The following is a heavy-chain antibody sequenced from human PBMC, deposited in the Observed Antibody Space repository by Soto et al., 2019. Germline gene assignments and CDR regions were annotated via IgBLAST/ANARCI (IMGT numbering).Heavy chain of an antibody. J-gene: IGHJ3*02. D-gene: IGHD3-10*01. CDR2: IYYSGST. CDR1: GGSISSYY. CDR3: ARMPENYYGSGSYYSAFDI. V-gene: IGHV4-59*01. Sequence: SETLSLTCTVSGGSISSYYWSWIRQPPGKGLEWIGYIYYSGSTNYNPSLKSRVTISVDTSKNQFSLKLSSVTAADTAVYYCARMPENYYGSGSYYSAFDIWGQGTMVT.